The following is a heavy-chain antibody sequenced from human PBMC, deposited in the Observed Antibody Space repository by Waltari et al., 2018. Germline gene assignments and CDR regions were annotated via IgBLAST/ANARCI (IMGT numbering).Heavy chain of an antibody. D-gene: IGHD6-19*01. J-gene: IGHJ1*01. V-gene: IGHV4-34*01. CDR2: IDHSAST. CDR3: ARVWYSSGWYVSEYFQH. Sequence: QVQLQQWGAGRLKPSETLSLTCAVYGGSFTGYYWTWIRQTTGEGLTWIGEIDHSASTHAIPSIKSRVTMSVDASKSQFSLELTSVTVADTAVYFCARVWYSSGWYVSEYFQHWGQGTLVIVSS. CDR1: GGSFTGYY.